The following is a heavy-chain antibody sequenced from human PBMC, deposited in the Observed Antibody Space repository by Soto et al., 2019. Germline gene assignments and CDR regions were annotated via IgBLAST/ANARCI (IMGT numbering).Heavy chain of an antibody. CDR1: GGTFSSYA. D-gene: IGHD3-22*01. CDR2: IIPIFGTA. J-gene: IGHJ3*02. V-gene: IGHV1-69*06. Sequence: SVKVCCKASGGTFSSYAISWVRQAPGQGLEWMGGIIPIFGTANYAQKFQGRVTITADKSTSTAYMELSSLRSEDTAVYYCARDPYYYDSSGYTHDAFDIWGQGTMVTVSS. CDR3: ARDPYYYDSSGYTHDAFDI.